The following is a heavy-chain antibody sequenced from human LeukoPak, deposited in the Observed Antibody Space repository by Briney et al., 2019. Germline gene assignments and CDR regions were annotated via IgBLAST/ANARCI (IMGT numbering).Heavy chain of an antibody. CDR3: ARERWLQLRVPLIDY. CDR2: IYTSGST. D-gene: IGHD5-24*01. J-gene: IGHJ4*02. CDR1: GGSISSGSYY. V-gene: IGHV4-61*02. Sequence: SQTLSLTCTVSGGSISSGSYYWSWIRQPAGKGLEWIGRIYTSGSTNYNPSLKSRVTISVDTSKNQFSLKLSSVTAADTAVSYCARERWLQLRVPLIDYWGQGTLVTVSS.